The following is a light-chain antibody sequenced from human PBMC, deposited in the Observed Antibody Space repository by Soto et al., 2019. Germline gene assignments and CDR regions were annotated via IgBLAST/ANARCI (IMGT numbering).Light chain of an antibody. J-gene: IGKJ5*01. CDR2: AAS. Sequence: EIVWTQSPGTLSLSPGERATLSCRASQSVSSNYLAWYQKKPGQAPRLLLYAASSRATGIPDRFSGSGSGTDFTLTISRLEPEDFAVYYCQQYGTPRSVTFGQGTRLEIK. CDR1: QSVSSNY. CDR3: QQYGTPRSVT. V-gene: IGKV3-20*01.